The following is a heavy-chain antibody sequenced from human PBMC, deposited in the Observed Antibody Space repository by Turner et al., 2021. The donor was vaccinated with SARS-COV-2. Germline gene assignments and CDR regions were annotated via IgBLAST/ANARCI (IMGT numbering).Heavy chain of an antibody. CDR3: ATRTVDLSGSYYCFDY. Sequence: QVQLQQWGAGLLKPSETLSLTCAVYGGSFSGHMWSWIRQSPGKGLEWIGSIYYSGSTYYNPSLKSRVTISVDTSKNQFSLKLSSVTAADTAVYYCATRTVDLSGSYYCFDYWGQGTLVTVSS. V-gene: IGHV4-34*01. D-gene: IGHD1-26*01. CDR2: IYYSGST. CDR1: GGSFSGHM. J-gene: IGHJ4*02.